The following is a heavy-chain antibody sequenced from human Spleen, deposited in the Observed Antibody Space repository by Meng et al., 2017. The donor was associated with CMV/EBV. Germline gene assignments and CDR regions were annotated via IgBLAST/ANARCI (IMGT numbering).Heavy chain of an antibody. CDR1: GFTFCDHY. J-gene: IGHJ4*02. CDR2: ISGSGGRI. Sequence: ASGFTFCDHYMTWIRQAPGKGLEWLSNISGSGGRIYYADSVKGRFTVSRDNAKNSVYLQMNSLRAEDTAVYYCARVPYSSSWSPFDYWGQGTLVTVSS. D-gene: IGHD6-13*01. V-gene: IGHV3-11*04. CDR3: ARVPYSSSWSPFDY.